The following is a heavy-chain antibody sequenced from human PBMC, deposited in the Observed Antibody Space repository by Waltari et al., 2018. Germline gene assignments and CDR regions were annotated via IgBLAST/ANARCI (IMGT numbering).Heavy chain of an antibody. CDR1: EFTFSSYA. V-gene: IGHV3-23*01. D-gene: IGHD6-19*01. J-gene: IGHJ4*02. Sequence: EVQLLESGGGLVQPGGSLRLSCAASEFTFSSYAMNWVRQAPGKGLEWVSTMSGSGGNTYYADSVKGRFTSSRDNSKNTLYLQMNSLRAEDTAVYYCAKDPAGTYYFEYWGQGTLVTVSS. CDR2: MSGSGGNT. CDR3: AKDPAGTYYFEY.